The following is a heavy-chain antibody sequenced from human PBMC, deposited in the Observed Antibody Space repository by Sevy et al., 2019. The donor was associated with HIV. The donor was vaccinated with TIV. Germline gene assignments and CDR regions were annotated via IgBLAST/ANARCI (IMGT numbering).Heavy chain of an antibody. CDR3: ARGIAVAESYYYFDY. J-gene: IGHJ4*02. V-gene: IGHV1-69*13. Sequence: SVKVSCKASGGTFSSYGISWVRQAPGQGLEWMGGIIPIFGTANYAQKFQGRVTITADESTSTAYMELSSLRSEDMAVYYCARGIAVAESYYYFDYWGQGTLVTVSS. CDR1: GGTFSSYG. D-gene: IGHD6-19*01. CDR2: IIPIFGTA.